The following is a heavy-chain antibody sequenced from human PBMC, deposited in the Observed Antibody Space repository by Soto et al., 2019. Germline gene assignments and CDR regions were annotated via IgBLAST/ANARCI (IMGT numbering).Heavy chain of an antibody. V-gene: IGHV3-74*01. Sequence: GSLRLSCEASGFTFSSYWMHWVRQVPGKGLVWVSRINSDGYSTNYADSVKGRFTISRDNAKNTLYLQMNSLRAEDTAVYYCARNIGYYGTPPYYMDVWGKGTTVTVSS. D-gene: IGHD3-10*01. J-gene: IGHJ6*03. CDR2: INSDGYST. CDR3: ARNIGYYGTPPYYMDV. CDR1: GFTFSSYW.